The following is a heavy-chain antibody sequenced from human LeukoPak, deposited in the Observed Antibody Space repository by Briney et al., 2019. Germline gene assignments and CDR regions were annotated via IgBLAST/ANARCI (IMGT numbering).Heavy chain of an antibody. CDR3: AKDVAGLDPSRFDY. CDR2: ISYDGSNK. D-gene: IGHD2-15*01. CDR1: GFTFSSYA. Sequence: GRSLRLSCAASGFTFSSYAMHSVRQAPGKGLEWVAVISYDGSNKYYADSVKGRFTISRDNSKNTLYLQMNSLRAEDTAVYYCAKDVAGLDPSRFDYWGQGTLVTVSS. V-gene: IGHV3-30-3*01. J-gene: IGHJ4*02.